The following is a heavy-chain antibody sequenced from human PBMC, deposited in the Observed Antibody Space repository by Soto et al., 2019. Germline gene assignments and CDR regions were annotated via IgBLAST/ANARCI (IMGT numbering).Heavy chain of an antibody. CDR2: IIPILSMS. D-gene: IGHD3-10*01. J-gene: IGHJ4*02. CDR1: GGTFSSYT. V-gene: IGHV1-69*02. Sequence: QVQLVQSGAEVKNPGSSVRVSCKASGGTFSSYTLNWVRQAPGQGLEWMGRIIPILSMSTYAQKFQGRVSIIADKSTTTAYMTLSSLRSDDTAIYYCARSYGSGSRPFDYWGQGTLLTVSS. CDR3: ARSYGSGSRPFDY.